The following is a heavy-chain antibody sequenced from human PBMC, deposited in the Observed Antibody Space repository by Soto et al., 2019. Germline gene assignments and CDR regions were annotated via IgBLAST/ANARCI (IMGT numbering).Heavy chain of an antibody. Sequence: ASVKVSCKASGYTFTSYGISWVRQAPGQGLEWMGWISAYNGNTNYAQKLQGRVTMTTDTSTSTAYMELRSLRSDDTAVYYCARDPTQGYSSGLSWFDPWGQGTLVTVSS. CDR3: ARDPTQGYSSGLSWFDP. V-gene: IGHV1-18*04. CDR1: GYTFTSYG. D-gene: IGHD6-19*01. J-gene: IGHJ5*02. CDR2: ISAYNGNT.